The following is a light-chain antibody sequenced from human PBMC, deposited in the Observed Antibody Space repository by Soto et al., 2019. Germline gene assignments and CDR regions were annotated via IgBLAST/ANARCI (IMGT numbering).Light chain of an antibody. CDR2: DAS. CDR1: QSISSW. V-gene: IGKV1-5*01. CDR3: QQYNSYSGYT. Sequence: IEMIQSASALSATVGDRVTITCRASQSISSWLAWYQQKPGKAPKLLIYDASSLESGVPSRFSGSGSGTEFTLTISSLQPDDFATYYCQQYNSYSGYTFGQGTKVDIK. J-gene: IGKJ2*01.